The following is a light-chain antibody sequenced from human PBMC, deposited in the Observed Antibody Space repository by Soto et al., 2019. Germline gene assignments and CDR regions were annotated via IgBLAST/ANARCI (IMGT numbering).Light chain of an antibody. CDR3: QQYNTYSYT. CDR1: QSISSW. Sequence: DIQMTQSPSTLYASVGDRVTITCRASQSISSWLAWYQQKPGKAPKILIYDASSLESRVPSRFSSSGSGTEFTITISGLRPDDFATYYCQQYNTYSYTFGQGTKLDFK. CDR2: DAS. V-gene: IGKV1-5*01. J-gene: IGKJ2*01.